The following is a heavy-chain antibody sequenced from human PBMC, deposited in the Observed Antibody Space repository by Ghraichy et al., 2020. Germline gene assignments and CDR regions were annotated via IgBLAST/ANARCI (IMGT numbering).Heavy chain of an antibody. V-gene: IGHV3-48*02. D-gene: IGHD2-15*01. CDR2: ISRSSTTT. CDR1: GFTFSSYT. J-gene: IGHJ4*02. Sequence: SLRLSCAASGFTFSSYTMNWVRQAPGKGLEWVSYISRSSTTTDYADSVKGRFTISRDNARNSLYLQMNSLRDEDTAVYYCARDVPCSGGSCFRYYFDYWGQGTLVTVSS. CDR3: ARDVPCSGGSCFRYYFDY.